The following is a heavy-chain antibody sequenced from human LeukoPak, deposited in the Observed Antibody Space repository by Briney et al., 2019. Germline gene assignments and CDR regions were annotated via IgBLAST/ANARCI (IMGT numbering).Heavy chain of an antibody. J-gene: IGHJ4*02. CDR1: GFTFDDYD. CDR3: GTVFDH. Sequence: PGGSLRLSCAASGFTFDDYDMYWVRQGPAKGLEWVSSIGWNSGSIGYADSVKGRFTISRDNAKNTVSLQMNSLKAEDTAVYYCGTVFDHWGPGILVTVSS. CDR2: IGWNSGSI. V-gene: IGHV3-9*01.